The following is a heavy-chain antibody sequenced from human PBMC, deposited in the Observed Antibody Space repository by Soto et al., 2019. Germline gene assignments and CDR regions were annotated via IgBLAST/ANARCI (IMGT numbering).Heavy chain of an antibody. CDR2: ISSSSSTI. J-gene: IGHJ5*02. V-gene: IGHV3-48*02. CDR1: GFTFSSYS. D-gene: IGHD2-2*01. CDR3: ARDPGDIVVVPADMESYNWFDP. Sequence: EVQLVESGGGLVQPGGSLRLSCAASGFTFSSYSMNWVRQAPGKGLEWVSYISSSSSTIYYADSVKGRFTISRDNAKNSLYLQMNRLRDEDTAVYYCARDPGDIVVVPADMESYNWFDPWGQGTLVTVSS.